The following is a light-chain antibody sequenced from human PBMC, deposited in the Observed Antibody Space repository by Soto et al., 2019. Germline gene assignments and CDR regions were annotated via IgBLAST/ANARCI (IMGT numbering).Light chain of an antibody. V-gene: IGLV2-8*01. CDR3: SSFAGSNNFPYV. CDR1: SSDVGAYDY. CDR2: EIN. Sequence: SVLTQPPSASGSPGQSVTICRTGTSSDVGAYDYVSWYQQHPGKAPKLMIYEINKRPSGVPDRFSGSKSGNTASLTVSGLQAEDEADYYCSSFAGSNNFPYVFGTGTKVTVL. J-gene: IGLJ1*01.